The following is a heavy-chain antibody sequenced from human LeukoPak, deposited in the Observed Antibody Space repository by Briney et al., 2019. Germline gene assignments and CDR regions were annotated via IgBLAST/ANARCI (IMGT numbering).Heavy chain of an antibody. CDR3: ARVGVTIVRGIIIPDDY. J-gene: IGHJ4*02. Sequence: GGSLRLSCAASGFTFSSFNMNWVRQAPGKGLEWVSSISSSSSYIYYADSVKGRFTISRDNAKNSLYLQMNSLRAEDTAVYYCARVGVTIVRGIIIPDDYWGQGTRVTVSS. D-gene: IGHD3-10*01. CDR1: GFTFSSFN. V-gene: IGHV3-21*01. CDR2: ISSSSSYI.